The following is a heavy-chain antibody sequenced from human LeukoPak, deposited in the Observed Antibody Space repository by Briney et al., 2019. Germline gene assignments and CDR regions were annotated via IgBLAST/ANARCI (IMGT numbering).Heavy chain of an antibody. Sequence: GGSLRLSCTASGFTFSSYWMSWVRQAPGKGLEWVANIRQDGSEKYYVDSVEGRFTISRDNANYSLYLQTNSLRAEDTAVYYCARALYSYGQGPKAYWGQGTLVTVSS. CDR3: ARALYSYGQGPKAY. D-gene: IGHD5-18*01. CDR2: IRQDGSEK. J-gene: IGHJ4*02. CDR1: GFTFSSYW. V-gene: IGHV3-7*01.